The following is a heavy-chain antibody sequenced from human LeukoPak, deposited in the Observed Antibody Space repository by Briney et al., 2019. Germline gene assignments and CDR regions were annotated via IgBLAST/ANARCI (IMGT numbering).Heavy chain of an antibody. Sequence: GGSLRLSCVASGFTLRDYNMHWVRQAPGKGLEWVSHISWDDGTTYYADSARGRFTNSRDNSKNSLYLQMNSLRTEDTALYYCARDRERGGSGLIRHWGQGTLVTVSS. CDR1: GFTLRDYN. CDR3: ARDRERGGSGLIRH. V-gene: IGHV3-43*01. J-gene: IGHJ1*01. D-gene: IGHD2-15*01. CDR2: ISWDDGTT.